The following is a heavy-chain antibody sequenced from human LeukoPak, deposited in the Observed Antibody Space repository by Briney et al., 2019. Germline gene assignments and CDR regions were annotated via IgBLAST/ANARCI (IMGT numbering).Heavy chain of an antibody. CDR3: ARLGLGPYYDSWFDP. Sequence: SETLSLTCAVYGGYFTGYYWSWIRQPPGKGLEWIGYIYYSGSTNYNPSLKSRVTISVDTSKNQFSLKLSSVTAADTAVYYCARLGLGPYYDSWFDPWGQGTLVTVSS. D-gene: IGHD3-22*01. V-gene: IGHV4-59*08. CDR2: IYYSGST. CDR1: GGYFTGYY. J-gene: IGHJ5*02.